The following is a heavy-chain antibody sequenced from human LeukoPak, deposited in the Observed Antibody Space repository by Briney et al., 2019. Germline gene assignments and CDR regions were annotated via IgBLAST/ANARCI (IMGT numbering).Heavy chain of an antibody. Sequence: PGGSLRLSCAASGFTFSNYWMHWVRQAPGKGLEWVSYISSSSSTIYYADSVKGRFTISRDNAKNTLYLQMNSLRAEDTAVYYCARDLPHDIWGQGTMVTVSS. CDR3: ARDLPHDI. V-gene: IGHV3-48*01. CDR2: ISSSSSTI. CDR1: GFTFSNYW. J-gene: IGHJ3*02.